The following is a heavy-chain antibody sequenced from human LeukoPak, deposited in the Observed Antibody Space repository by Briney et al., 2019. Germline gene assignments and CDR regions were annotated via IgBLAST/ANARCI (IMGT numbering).Heavy chain of an antibody. CDR1: GYSFTSYW. J-gene: IGHJ4*02. V-gene: IGHV5-51*01. D-gene: IGHD4-17*01. CDR3: ARRTIYGDYGAYYFDY. CDR2: IYPGDSDT. Sequence: GESLKISCKGFGYSFTSYWIGWVRQMPGKGLEWMGIIYPGDSDTRYSPSFQGQVTISADKSISTAYLQWSSLKASDTAMYYCARRTIYGDYGAYYFDYWGQGTLVTVSS.